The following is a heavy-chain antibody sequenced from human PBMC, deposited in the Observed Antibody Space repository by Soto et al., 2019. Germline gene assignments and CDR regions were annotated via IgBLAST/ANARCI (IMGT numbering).Heavy chain of an antibody. V-gene: IGHV4-31*03. D-gene: IGHD6-6*01. CDR3: ARRGQLSDYYYYYGMDV. Sequence: SETLSLTCTVSGGSISSGGYYWSWIRQHPGKGLEWIGYIYYSGSTYYNPSLKSRVTISVDTSKNQFSLKLSSVTAADTAVYYCARRGQLSDYYYYYGMDVWGQGTTVTVSS. CDR2: IYYSGST. J-gene: IGHJ6*02. CDR1: GGSISSGGYY.